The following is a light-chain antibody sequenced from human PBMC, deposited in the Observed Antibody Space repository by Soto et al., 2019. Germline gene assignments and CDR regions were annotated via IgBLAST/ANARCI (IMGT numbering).Light chain of an antibody. V-gene: IGLV1-40*01. CDR1: SSNIGAGYD. Sequence: QSVLTQPPSVSGAPGQRVTISCTGSSSNIGAGYDVHWYQQLPGTAPKLLIYGNSNRPSGVPDRFSGSKSGTSASLAITGLQAEDEADYYCQSYDSSPLVVFGGGTKLTAL. CDR2: GNS. J-gene: IGLJ2*01. CDR3: QSYDSSPLVV.